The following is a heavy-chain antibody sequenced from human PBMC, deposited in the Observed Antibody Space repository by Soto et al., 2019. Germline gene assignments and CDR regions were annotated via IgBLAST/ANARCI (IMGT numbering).Heavy chain of an antibody. D-gene: IGHD6-19*01. J-gene: IGHJ6*02. CDR3: ARDLVAEAGGQYYYYGLDV. Sequence: SETLSLTCTVSGGSVSSGSYYWTWIRQPPGKGLEWIGYISYSGSTYYNPALKSRVTISEDTSKNQFSLKLSFVIAADTAVYYCARDLVAEAGGQYYYYGLDVWGQGTTVTVSS. V-gene: IGHV4-61*01. CDR2: ISYSGST. CDR1: GGSVSSGSYY.